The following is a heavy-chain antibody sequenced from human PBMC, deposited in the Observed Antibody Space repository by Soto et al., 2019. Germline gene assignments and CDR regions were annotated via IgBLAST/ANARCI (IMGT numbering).Heavy chain of an antibody. J-gene: IGHJ4*02. Sequence: PGGSLRLSCAASGLTFSDRYMDWVRQAPGKGLEWVGRIRKKTNSYTTEYAASVKGRFIISRDDSTNSLYLQMSSLKTEDTAVYDCTTVTTVDYCVDHWGQGTLVTVAS. CDR1: GLTFSDRY. CDR3: TTVTTVDYCVDH. D-gene: IGHD4-17*01. V-gene: IGHV3-72*01. CDR2: IRKKTNSYTT.